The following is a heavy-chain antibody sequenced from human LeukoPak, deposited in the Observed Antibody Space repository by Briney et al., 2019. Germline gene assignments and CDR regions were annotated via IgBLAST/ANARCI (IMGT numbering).Heavy chain of an antibody. CDR1: GFTFSSYD. Sequence: GGSLRLSCAASGFTFSSYDMPWVRQATGKGLEWVSAIGTAGDTYYPGSVKGRFTISRENAENSLYLQMNSLRAGDTAVYYCARFDSSGYYAYWGQGTLVTVSS. V-gene: IGHV3-13*01. J-gene: IGHJ4*02. CDR3: ARFDSSGYYAY. D-gene: IGHD3-22*01. CDR2: IGTAGDT.